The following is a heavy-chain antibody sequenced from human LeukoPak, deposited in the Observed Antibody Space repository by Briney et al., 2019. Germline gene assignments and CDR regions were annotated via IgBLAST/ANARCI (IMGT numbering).Heavy chain of an antibody. Sequence: GESLRLSCAASGFAFSSYAMRWVRQAPGKGLEWVSSISGSGDRRDSADSVKGRFTISRDNSKNTLYLEMYSLRAEDTAVYYCAKDRGHCTNGVCHNYYYMDVWGKGTTVTVSS. CDR2: ISGSGDRR. J-gene: IGHJ6*03. CDR1: GFAFSSYA. D-gene: IGHD2-8*01. CDR3: AKDRGHCTNGVCHNYYYMDV. V-gene: IGHV3-23*01.